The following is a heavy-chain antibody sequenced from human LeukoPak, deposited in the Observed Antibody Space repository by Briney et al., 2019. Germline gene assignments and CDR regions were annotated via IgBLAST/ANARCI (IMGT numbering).Heavy chain of an antibody. CDR2: ISTYNGNT. D-gene: IGHD1-26*01. CDR1: GYTITSYG. J-gene: IGHJ4*02. CDR3: VQVVDPGATNPSFFYY. Sequence: RASVKVSCKASGYTITSYGISWVRQAPGQGLEWMAWISTYNGNTNYAQKLQGRVTMTTDTSTSTAYMELRSLRSDDTAVYYCVQVVDPGATNPSFFYYWGQGTLVTVDS. V-gene: IGHV1-18*01.